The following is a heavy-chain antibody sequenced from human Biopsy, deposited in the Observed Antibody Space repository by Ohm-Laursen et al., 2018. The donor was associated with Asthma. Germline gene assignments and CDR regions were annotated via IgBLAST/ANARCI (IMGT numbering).Heavy chain of an antibody. J-gene: IGHJ4*02. CDR2: IYYSGST. D-gene: IGHD3-22*01. CDR1: SGSITSGGYY. CDR3: ARAQDYYDSRGYYRSFDY. Sequence: SDTLSLTCTVSSGSITSGGYYWTWIRQHPGKGLEWIGFIYYSGSTYYNPSLKSRVSISIDTSKNQFSLKLSSVTAADTAVYYCARAQDYYDSRGYYRSFDYWGQGTLVTASS. V-gene: IGHV4-31*03.